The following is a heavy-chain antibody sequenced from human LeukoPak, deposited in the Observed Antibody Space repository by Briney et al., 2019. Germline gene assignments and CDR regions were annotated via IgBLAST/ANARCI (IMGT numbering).Heavy chain of an antibody. V-gene: IGHV4-59*10. Sequence: PSETLSLTCAVYGGSFSGYYWSWIRQPAGKGLEWIGRIYTSGSTNYNPSLKSRVTMSVDTSKNQFSLKLNSVTAADTAVYYCARAYGDHADYWGQGILVTVSS. D-gene: IGHD4-17*01. CDR3: ARAYGDHADY. CDR1: GGSFSGYY. CDR2: IYTSGST. J-gene: IGHJ4*02.